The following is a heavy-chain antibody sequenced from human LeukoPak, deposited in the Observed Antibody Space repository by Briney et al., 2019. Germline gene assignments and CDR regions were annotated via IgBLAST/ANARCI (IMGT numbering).Heavy chain of an antibody. Sequence: SETLSLTCAVYGGSFSNYYWSWIRQSPGKGLEWIGEINQSGTTKYNPSLESRATMSMDTSKNQFSLKLTSVTAADTAVYYSARGNWHFDLWGRGTLVTVSS. CDR3: ARGNWHFDL. V-gene: IGHV4-34*01. CDR1: GGSFSNYY. J-gene: IGHJ2*01. CDR2: INQSGTT.